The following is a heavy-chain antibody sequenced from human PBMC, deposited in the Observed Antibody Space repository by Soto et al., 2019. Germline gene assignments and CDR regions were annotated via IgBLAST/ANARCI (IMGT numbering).Heavy chain of an antibody. V-gene: IGHV3-53*04. CDR2: IYSGGST. Sequence: GGSLRLSCAASGFTVSSNYMSWVRQAPGKGLEWVSVIYSGGSTYYADSVKGRFTISRHNSKNTLYLQMNSLRAEDTAVYYCARGSSPPIGGWFDPWGQGTLVTVSS. J-gene: IGHJ5*02. CDR1: GFTVSSNY. D-gene: IGHD6-19*01. CDR3: ARGSSPPIGGWFDP.